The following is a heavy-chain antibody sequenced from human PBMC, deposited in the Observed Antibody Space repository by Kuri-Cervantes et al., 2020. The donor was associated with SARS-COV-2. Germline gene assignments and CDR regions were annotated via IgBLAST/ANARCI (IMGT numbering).Heavy chain of an antibody. Sequence: KVSCKGSGDIFTSYWIGWVRQMPGKGLEWMGVIYPGDSDTRYSPSFQGQVTISADKSIRHAYLQWSSLKASDTAMYYCATSGKEEWELLGFDYWGQGTLVTVSS. J-gene: IGHJ4*02. CDR1: GDIFTSYW. CDR2: IYPGDSDT. D-gene: IGHD1-26*01. V-gene: IGHV5-51*01. CDR3: ATSGKEEWELLGFDY.